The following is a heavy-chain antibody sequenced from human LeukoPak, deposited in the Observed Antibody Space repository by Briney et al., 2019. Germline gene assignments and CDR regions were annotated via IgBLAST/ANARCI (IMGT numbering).Heavy chain of an antibody. Sequence: ASVKVSCKASGYTFTSYDINWVRQATGQGLEWMGWMNPNSGNTGYAQKFQGRVTITRNTSISTAYMELSSLRSEDTAVYYCARMMVVVVPAAAYNWFDHWGQGTLVTVSS. CDR2: MNPNSGNT. V-gene: IGHV1-8*01. J-gene: IGHJ5*02. CDR1: GYTFTSYD. D-gene: IGHD2-2*01. CDR3: ARMMVVVVPAAAYNWFDH.